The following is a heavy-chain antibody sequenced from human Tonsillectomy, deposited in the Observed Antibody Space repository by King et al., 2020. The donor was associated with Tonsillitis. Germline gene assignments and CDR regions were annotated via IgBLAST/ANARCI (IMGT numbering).Heavy chain of an antibody. Sequence: QLQESGPGLVKPSDTLSLTCTVSGGSISSSSYYWGWIRQPPGKGLEWIGSMYYSGSTYYNPSLKSRITISLGTSKNQFSLKLSSVTAADTAVYYCARLHGDYPDHWGRGTLVTVSS. D-gene: IGHD4-17*01. CDR2: MYYSGST. CDR1: GGSISSSSYY. CDR3: ARLHGDYPDH. J-gene: IGHJ4*02. V-gene: IGHV4-39*07.